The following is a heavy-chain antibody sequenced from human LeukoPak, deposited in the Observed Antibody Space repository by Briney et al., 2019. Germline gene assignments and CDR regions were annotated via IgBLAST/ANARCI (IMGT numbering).Heavy chain of an antibody. CDR2: IKESGSEK. CDR3: SRAWGERGKCCCGSGNNPQFDY. Sequence: PGGSLSLSCAASGFTFDCYLMTWVRQAPGKGLEWLANIKESGSEKYYVDSVKGRFTISRDNAKNSLYLQMNSLTVEETAVYYCSRAWGERGKCCCGSGNNPQFDYWGRGTLVTVSS. V-gene: IGHV3-7*01. J-gene: IGHJ4*02. CDR1: GFTFDCYL. D-gene: IGHD2-15*01.